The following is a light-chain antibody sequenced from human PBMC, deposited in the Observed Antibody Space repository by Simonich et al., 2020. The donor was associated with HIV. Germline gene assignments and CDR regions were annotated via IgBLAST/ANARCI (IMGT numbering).Light chain of an antibody. J-gene: IGKJ3*01. CDR3: MQALQTPFT. Sequence: EIVMTQTPLSLSVTPGQPASISCKSSRSLLYSDGKTYLYWYLQKPGQSPQLLIYLGSNRASGVPDRFSGSGSGTDFTLKITRVEAEDVGVYYCMQALQTPFTFGPGTKVDI. CDR2: LGS. CDR1: RSLLYSDGKTY. V-gene: IGKV2-28*01.